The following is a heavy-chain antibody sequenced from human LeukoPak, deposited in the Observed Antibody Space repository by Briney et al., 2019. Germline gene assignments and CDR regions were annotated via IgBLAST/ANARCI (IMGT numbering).Heavy chain of an antibody. V-gene: IGHV3-23*01. CDR3: AKDGSGYDFNNWFDP. D-gene: IGHD5-12*01. Sequence: PRGSLRLSCAASGFTLSSYAMSWVRQAPGKGLEWVSAISGSGGSTYYADSVKGRFTISRDNSKNTLYLQMNSLRAEDTAVYYCAKDGSGYDFNNWFDPWGQGTLVTVSS. CDR1: GFTLSSYA. CDR2: ISGSGGST. J-gene: IGHJ5*02.